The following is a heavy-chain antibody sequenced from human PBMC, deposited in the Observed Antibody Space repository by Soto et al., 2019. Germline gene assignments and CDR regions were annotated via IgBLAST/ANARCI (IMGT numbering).Heavy chain of an antibody. CDR1: GGTFSSYA. V-gene: IGHV1-69*06. J-gene: IGHJ3*02. CDR3: ATWTGITIFGVVIISPYDAFDI. Sequence: VASVKVSCKASGGTFSSYAISWVRQAPGQGLEWMGGIIPIFGTANYAQKFQGRVTITADKSTSTAYMELSSLRSEDTAVYYCATWTGITIFGVVIISPYDAFDIWGQGTMVTVSS. CDR2: IIPIFGTA. D-gene: IGHD3-3*01.